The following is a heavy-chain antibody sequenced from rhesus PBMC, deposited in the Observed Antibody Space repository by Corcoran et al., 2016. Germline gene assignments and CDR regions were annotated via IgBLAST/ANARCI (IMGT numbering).Heavy chain of an antibody. CDR3: ARDLVISAGRDY. Sequence: EVQLVQSGAEVKKPGATVKISCKASGYTFTDHYLNWVRQAPGEGLGWVGGVDPEDGEARYAPKFQARVTITAYISTDTAYMELSSLRSEDAAVYFCARDLVISAGRDYWGQGGLVTVSS. D-gene: IGHD6-13*01. CDR2: VDPEDGEA. V-gene: IGHV1-111*02. J-gene: IGHJ4*01. CDR1: GYTFTDHY.